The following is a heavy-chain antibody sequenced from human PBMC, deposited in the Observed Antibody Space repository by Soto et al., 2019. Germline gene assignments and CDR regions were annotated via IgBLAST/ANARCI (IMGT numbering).Heavy chain of an antibody. J-gene: IGHJ6*02. Sequence: SETLSLTCAVSGYSISSGYYCGCIRQPPGKGLEWIGSIYHSGSTYYNPSLKSRVTISVDTSKNQFSLKLSSVTAADTAVYYCARGASSSWYGAYYYYGMDVWGQGTTVTVSS. D-gene: IGHD6-13*01. CDR3: ARGASSSWYGAYYYYGMDV. V-gene: IGHV4-38-2*01. CDR2: IYHSGST. CDR1: GYSISSGYY.